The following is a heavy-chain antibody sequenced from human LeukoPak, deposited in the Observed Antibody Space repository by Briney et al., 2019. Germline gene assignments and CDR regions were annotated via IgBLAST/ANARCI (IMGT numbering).Heavy chain of an antibody. CDR1: GYTFTGYY. Sequence: ASVKVSCKASGYTFTGYYMHWVRQAPGQGLEWMGWINPNSGGTNYAQKFQGRVTMTRDTSISPAYMELSRLRSDDTAVYYCAREDIVVVVARMDVWGQGTTVTVSS. V-gene: IGHV1-2*02. J-gene: IGHJ6*02. CDR2: INPNSGGT. D-gene: IGHD2-15*01. CDR3: AREDIVVVVARMDV.